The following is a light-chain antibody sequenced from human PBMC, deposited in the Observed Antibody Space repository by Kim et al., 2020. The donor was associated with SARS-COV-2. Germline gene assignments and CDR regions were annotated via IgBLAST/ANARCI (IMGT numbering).Light chain of an antibody. CDR2: QDS. CDR1: KLGDKY. V-gene: IGLV3-1*01. J-gene: IGLJ2*01. Sequence: SVSQGQTASITCSGDKLGDKYACWYKQKPGQSPVLVIYQDSKRPSGIPERFSGSNSGNTATLTISGTQAMDEADYYCQAWDSSIVVFGGRTKLTVL. CDR3: QAWDSSIVV.